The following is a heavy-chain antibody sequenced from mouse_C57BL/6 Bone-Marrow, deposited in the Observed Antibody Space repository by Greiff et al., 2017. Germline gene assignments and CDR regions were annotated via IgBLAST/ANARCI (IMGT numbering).Heavy chain of an antibody. CDR1: GYTFTSYW. CDR2: IDPSASYP. J-gene: IGHJ1*03. CDR3: ARDWGDGSSWGDWYFDV. V-gene: IGHV1-69*01. Sequence: VQLQQPGAELVMPGASVKLSCKASGYTFTSYWMHWVKQRPGPGLEWIGEIDPSASYPNYNQKFKGKSTLTVGKSSSTAYMQLSSLTSEDSAVYYCARDWGDGSSWGDWYFDVWGTGTTVTVSS. D-gene: IGHD1-1*01.